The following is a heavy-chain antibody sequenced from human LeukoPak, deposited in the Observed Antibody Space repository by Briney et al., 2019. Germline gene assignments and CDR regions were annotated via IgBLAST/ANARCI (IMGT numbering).Heavy chain of an antibody. Sequence: GGSLRLSCAASGFTFSSYAMSWVRQAPGKGLEWVSAISGSGGSTYYADSVKGRFTISRDNSKNTLYLQMNSLRAEDTAVYYCAKGVFTVVPAAGDFDYWGQGILVTVSS. CDR3: AKGVFTVVPAAGDFDY. V-gene: IGHV3-23*01. CDR1: GFTFSSYA. J-gene: IGHJ4*02. CDR2: ISGSGGST. D-gene: IGHD2-2*01.